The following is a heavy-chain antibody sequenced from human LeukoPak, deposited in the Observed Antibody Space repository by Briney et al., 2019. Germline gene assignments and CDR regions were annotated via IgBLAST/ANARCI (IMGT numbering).Heavy chain of an antibody. V-gene: IGHV1-69*13. CDR3: AREGRLIFGVAPGDYYYYYGMDV. D-gene: IGHD3-3*01. J-gene: IGHJ6*02. CDR2: IVPIFGTA. Sequence: SVKVSCKASGGTFSSYAISWVRQAPGQGLEWMGGIVPIFGTANYAQKFQGRVTITADESTSTAYMELSSLRSDDTAVYYCAREGRLIFGVAPGDYYYYYGMDVWGQGTTVTVSS. CDR1: GGTFSSYA.